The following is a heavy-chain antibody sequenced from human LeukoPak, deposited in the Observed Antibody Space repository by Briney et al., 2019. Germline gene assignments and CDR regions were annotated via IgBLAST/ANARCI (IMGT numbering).Heavy chain of an antibody. D-gene: IGHD3-3*02. J-gene: IGHJ4*02. CDR2: ISGSGATT. V-gene: IGHV3-23*01. Sequence: GGSLRLSCAASRFTFSSYPMSWVRQPPGKGLEWVASISGSGATTYYADSVKGRFTISRDSSKNTVYLQMNSLRAGDTAIYYCAKQGAFLGWLLMSYFDYWGQGTLVTVSS. CDR1: RFTFSSYP. CDR3: AKQGAFLGWLLMSYFDY.